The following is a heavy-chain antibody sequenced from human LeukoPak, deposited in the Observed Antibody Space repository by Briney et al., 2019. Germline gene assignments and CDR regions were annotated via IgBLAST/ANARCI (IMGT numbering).Heavy chain of an antibody. CDR1: GFTFSSYS. Sequence: GGSPRLSCAASGFTFSSYSMNWVRQAPGKGLEWVSSISSSSSYIYYADSVKGRFTISRDNAKNSLYLQMNSLRAEDTAVYYCARDFRKGYGMDVWGQGTTVTVSS. CDR2: ISSSSSYI. CDR3: ARDFRKGYGMDV. V-gene: IGHV3-21*01. J-gene: IGHJ6*02.